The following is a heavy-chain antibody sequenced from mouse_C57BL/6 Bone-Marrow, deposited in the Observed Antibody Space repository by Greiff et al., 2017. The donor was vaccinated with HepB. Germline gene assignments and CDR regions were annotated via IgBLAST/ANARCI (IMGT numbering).Heavy chain of an antibody. J-gene: IGHJ1*03. V-gene: IGHV1-26*01. CDR2: INPNNGGT. CDR3: ARYTTVPRYFDV. CDR1: GYTFTDYY. Sequence: EVQLQQPGPELVKPGASVKISCKASGYTFTDYYMNRVKQSHGTSLEWIGDINPNNGGTSYNQKFKGKATLTVDRSSRTAYMELRSLTSEVSAVYYCARYTTVPRYFDVWGTGTTVTVSS. D-gene: IGHD1-1*01.